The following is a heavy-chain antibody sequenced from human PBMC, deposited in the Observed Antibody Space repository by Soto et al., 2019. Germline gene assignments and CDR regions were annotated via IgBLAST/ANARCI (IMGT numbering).Heavy chain of an antibody. Sequence: QVQLQESGPGLVKPSETLSLTCTVSGGSITSYYWSWIRQSPGKGLEWIGYIYYSGSPKYNPSLKSRVXXSXDXXKNQFSLKLSSVSAADTAVFYCARGNIAAPYYFEFWGQGTVVTVSS. D-gene: IGHD6-13*01. CDR2: IYYSGSP. J-gene: IGHJ4*02. CDR1: GGSITSYY. CDR3: ARGNIAAPYYFEF. V-gene: IGHV4-59*01.